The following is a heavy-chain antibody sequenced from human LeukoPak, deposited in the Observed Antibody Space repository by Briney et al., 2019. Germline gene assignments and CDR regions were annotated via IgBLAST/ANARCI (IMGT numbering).Heavy chain of an antibody. J-gene: IGHJ4*02. D-gene: IGHD6-6*01. CDR2: IYYSGST. CDR3: ARRRGEYSSHRNDY. V-gene: IGHV4-31*03. CDR1: GGSISSGGYY. Sequence: SETLSLTCTVSGGSISSGGYYWSWIRQHPGKGLEWIGYIYYSGSTYYNPSLKSRVTISVDTSKNQFSLKLSSVTAADTAVYYCARRRGEYSSHRNDYWGQGTLVTVSS.